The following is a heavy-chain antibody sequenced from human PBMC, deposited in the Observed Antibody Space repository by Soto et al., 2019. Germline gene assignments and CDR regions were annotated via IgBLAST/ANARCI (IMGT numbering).Heavy chain of an antibody. CDR2: IVPVFGRA. Sequence: GASVKVSCKASGDTFSNSAITWVRQAPGQGLEWMGAIVPVFGRANYAQRFQGRVTITADGSTSTAYMELSSLRFEDTAVYYCARLGLFDIWGQGTMVTVSS. J-gene: IGHJ3*02. V-gene: IGHV1-69*13. CDR3: ARLGLFDI. CDR1: GDTFSNSA. D-gene: IGHD5-18*01.